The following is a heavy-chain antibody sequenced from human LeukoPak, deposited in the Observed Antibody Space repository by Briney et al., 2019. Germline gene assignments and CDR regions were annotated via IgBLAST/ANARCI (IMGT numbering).Heavy chain of an antibody. D-gene: IGHD3-3*01. Sequence: GGSLRLSCAASGFTFDDYGMSWVRQAPGKGLEWVSGINWHGDSTGYADSVKGRFTISRDNAKNSLYLQMNSLRAEDTALYHCARARNFGVVILYAFDIWGQGTMVTVSS. CDR1: GFTFDDYG. V-gene: IGHV3-20*01. CDR2: INWHGDST. J-gene: IGHJ3*02. CDR3: ARARNFGVVILYAFDI.